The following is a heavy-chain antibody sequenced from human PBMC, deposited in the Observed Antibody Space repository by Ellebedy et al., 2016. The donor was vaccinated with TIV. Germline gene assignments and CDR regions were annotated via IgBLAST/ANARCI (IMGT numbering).Heavy chain of an antibody. Sequence: GESLKISCAASGLTFSSHAMSWVRQAPGKGLEWVSSITESGGNTYYADSVKGRFTISRDNPKDTLYLQMNSLRAEDTAIYYCARDPVGVGPAFDVWGQGTMVTVSS. CDR1: GLTFSSHA. J-gene: IGHJ3*01. CDR2: ITESGGNT. V-gene: IGHV3-23*01. D-gene: IGHD4-23*01. CDR3: ARDPVGVGPAFDV.